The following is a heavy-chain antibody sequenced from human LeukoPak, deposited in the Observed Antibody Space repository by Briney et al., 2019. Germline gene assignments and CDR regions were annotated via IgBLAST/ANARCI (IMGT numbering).Heavy chain of an antibody. Sequence: GASVKVSCKASGYTFTCYYMHWVRQAPGQGLEWMGWINPNSGGTNYAQKFQGRVTMTRDTSISTAYMELSRLRSADTAVYYCATQFKLRFLEWLGYAFDIWGQGTMVTVSS. J-gene: IGHJ3*02. CDR2: INPNSGGT. CDR3: ATQFKLRFLEWLGYAFDI. CDR1: GYTFTCYY. V-gene: IGHV1-2*02. D-gene: IGHD3-3*01.